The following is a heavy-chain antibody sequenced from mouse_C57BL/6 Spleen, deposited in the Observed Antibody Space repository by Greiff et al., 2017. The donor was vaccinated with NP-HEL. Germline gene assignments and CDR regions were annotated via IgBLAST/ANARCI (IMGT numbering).Heavy chain of an antibody. D-gene: IGHD1-1*01. CDR2: IHPNSGST. Sequence: VQLQQPGAELVKPGASVKLSCKASGYTFTSYWMHWVKQRPGQGLEWIGMIHPNSGSTNYNEKFKSKATLTVDKSSSTAYMQLSSLTSEDSAVYYCARSGPKVGATRWYFDVWGTGTSVTVSS. V-gene: IGHV1-64*01. J-gene: IGHJ1*03. CDR1: GYTFTSYW. CDR3: ARSGPKVGATRWYFDV.